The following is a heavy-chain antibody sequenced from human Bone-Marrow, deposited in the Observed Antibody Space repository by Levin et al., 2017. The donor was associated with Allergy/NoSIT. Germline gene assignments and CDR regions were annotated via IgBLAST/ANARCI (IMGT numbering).Heavy chain of an antibody. V-gene: IGHV3-15*01. Sequence: GESLKISCAASGLTFSNAWMNWVRQAPGKGLEWIGRIKSNTDGGTTDYAAPVKGRFTISRDDSRNTLYLQMNTLKTEDTAVYYCAADGYYFEYWGQGTLLTVSS. CDR1: GLTFSNAW. J-gene: IGHJ4*02. CDR3: AADGYYFEY. CDR2: IKSNTDGGTT. D-gene: IGHD2-2*03.